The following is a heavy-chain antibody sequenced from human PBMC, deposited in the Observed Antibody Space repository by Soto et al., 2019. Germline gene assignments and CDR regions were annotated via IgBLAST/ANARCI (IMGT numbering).Heavy chain of an antibody. CDR3: ARDLGGSRDS. Sequence: QVHLVQSGAEVKKPGASVKVSCKASGNTFTGYYIHWVRQAPGQGLEWMGWINPNNDGTTYGEKFQGRVTMPRDTSTSTAYMELSRLRSDDTAVYYCARDLGGSRDSWGQGTLVTVSS. CDR2: INPNNDGT. D-gene: IGHD1-26*01. V-gene: IGHV1-2*02. J-gene: IGHJ4*02. CDR1: GNTFTGYY.